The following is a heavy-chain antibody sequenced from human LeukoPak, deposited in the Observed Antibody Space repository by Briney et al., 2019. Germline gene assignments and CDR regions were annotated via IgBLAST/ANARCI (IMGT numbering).Heavy chain of an antibody. J-gene: IGHJ4*02. V-gene: IGHV4-34*01. CDR3: ARGRWSVAAGTLDY. D-gene: IGHD6-13*01. Sequence: SETLSLTCAVYGGSFSGYYWSWIRQPPEKGLEWIGEINHSGSTNYNPSLKSRVTISVDTSKNQFSLKLSSVTAADTAVYYCARGRWSVAAGTLDYWGQGTLVTVSS. CDR1: GGSFSGYY. CDR2: INHSGST.